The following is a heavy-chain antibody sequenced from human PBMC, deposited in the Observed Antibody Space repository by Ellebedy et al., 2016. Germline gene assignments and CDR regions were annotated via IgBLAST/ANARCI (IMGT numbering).Heavy chain of an antibody. CDR2: IYPGDSDT. CDR3: ARLGDCSSSRCLGGFDY. V-gene: IGHV5-51*01. CDR1: GYRFTSNW. Sequence: ASVKVSCKGSGYRFTSNWIGWVRQMPGKGLEWMGIIYPGDSDTRYSPSFQGQVTISADKSISTAYVQWSSLKASDPAMYYCARLGDCSSSRCLGGFDYWGQGTLVTVSS. J-gene: IGHJ4*02. D-gene: IGHD2-2*01.